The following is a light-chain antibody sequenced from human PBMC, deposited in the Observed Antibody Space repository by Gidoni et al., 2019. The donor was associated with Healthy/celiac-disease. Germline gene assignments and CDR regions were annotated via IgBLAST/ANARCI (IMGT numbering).Light chain of an antibody. V-gene: IGKV3-15*01. J-gene: IGKJ1*01. CDR2: GAS. CDR3: QQYNNWPPWT. Sequence: EIVMTQSPATLSVSPGERATLSCRASQSVSSNLAWYQQKPGHAPRLLIYGASSRAAGIPARFSGSGSWTEFTLTISSLLSEDFAVYYCQQYNNWPPWTFGQGTKVEIK. CDR1: QSVSSN.